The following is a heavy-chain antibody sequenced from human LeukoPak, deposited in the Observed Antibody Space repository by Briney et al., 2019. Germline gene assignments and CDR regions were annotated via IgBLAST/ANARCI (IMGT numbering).Heavy chain of an antibody. J-gene: IGHJ4*02. CDR1: GGSISSSSSF. CDR2: IKNGGSP. V-gene: IGHV4-39*01. Sequence: SETLSLTCTVTGGSISSSSSFWGWIRQPPGKGLEWIGHIKNGGSPNYNPPLKSRVTISLDTSKNQFSLTVSSVTAADTAVYYCARLTWITDYWGQGTLVTVSS. CDR3: ARLTWITDY. D-gene: IGHD5-12*01.